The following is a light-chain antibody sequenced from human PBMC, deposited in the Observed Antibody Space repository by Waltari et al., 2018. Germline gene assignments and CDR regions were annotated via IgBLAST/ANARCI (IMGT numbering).Light chain of an antibody. J-gene: IGKJ2*01. CDR2: GAS. Sequence: EIVMTQSPATLSVSPGERATLSCRASQSVSSNLAWYQQKPGQAPRLLIYGASTRATGIPARFSGSWSGTAFTLNISSLQSEDFAVYYCQQYNNWPPEGTFGQGTKLEIK. CDR1: QSVSSN. V-gene: IGKV3-15*01. CDR3: QQYNNWPPEGT.